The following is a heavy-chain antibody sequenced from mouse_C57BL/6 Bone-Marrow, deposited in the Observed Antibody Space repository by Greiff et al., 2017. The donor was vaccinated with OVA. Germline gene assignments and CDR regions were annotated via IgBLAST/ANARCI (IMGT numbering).Heavy chain of an antibody. D-gene: IGHD1-1*01. Sequence: VQLQQSGAELVRPGTSVKMSCKASGYTFTNYWIGWAKQRPGHGLEWIGDIYPGGGYTNYNEKFKGKATLTADKSSSTAYMQFSSLTSEDSAIYYCARRGITTVVEGFDYWGQGTTLTVSS. CDR2: IYPGGGYT. CDR1: GYTFTNYW. V-gene: IGHV1-63*01. J-gene: IGHJ2*01. CDR3: ARRGITTVVEGFDY.